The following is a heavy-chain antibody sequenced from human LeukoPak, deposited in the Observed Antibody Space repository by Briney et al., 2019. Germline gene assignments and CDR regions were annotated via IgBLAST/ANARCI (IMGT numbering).Heavy chain of an antibody. V-gene: IGHV3-23*01. Sequence: GGSLTCYCAVSGFTFSSYAMNWVRQAPGKGLEWVSGISGSGAGTYYADSVKGRFTISRDNSKNTLYLQMNSLRAEDTAVYYCAKMVREFYTISYYFDYWGQGTLVTVSS. D-gene: IGHD2-8*01. CDR1: GFTFSSYA. J-gene: IGHJ4*02. CDR2: ISGSGAGT. CDR3: AKMVREFYTISYYFDY.